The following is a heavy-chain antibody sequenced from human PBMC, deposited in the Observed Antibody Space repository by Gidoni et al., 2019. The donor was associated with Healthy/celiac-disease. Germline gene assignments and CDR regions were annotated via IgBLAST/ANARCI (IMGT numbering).Heavy chain of an antibody. CDR2: IKQDGSEK. CDR1: GFTFSSYW. J-gene: IGHJ1*01. V-gene: IGHV3-7*01. CDR3: ARISSSLPEYFQH. D-gene: IGHD6-13*01. Sequence: EVQLVESGGGLVQPGGSLRLSCAASGFTFSSYWMGWVRQAPGKGLEWVANIKQDGSEKYYVDSVKGRFTISRDNAKNSLYLQMNSLRAEDTAVYYCARISSSLPEYFQHWGQGTLVTVSS.